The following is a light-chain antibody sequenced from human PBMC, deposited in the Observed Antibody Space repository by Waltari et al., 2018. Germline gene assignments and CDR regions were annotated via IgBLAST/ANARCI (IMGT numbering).Light chain of an antibody. J-gene: IGLJ2*01. CDR1: SSNIGAHYD. V-gene: IGLV1-40*01. CDR3: QSYDTILGGSL. Sequence: QSVLTQPPSVSGAPGQKVTISCTGTSSNIGAHYDVHWYRQVPGTAPKLLIHDNTHRPAGVRERFSGSKSCTSASLTITGLRPDDEGDYYCQSYDTILGGSLFGGGTKGTVL. CDR2: DNT.